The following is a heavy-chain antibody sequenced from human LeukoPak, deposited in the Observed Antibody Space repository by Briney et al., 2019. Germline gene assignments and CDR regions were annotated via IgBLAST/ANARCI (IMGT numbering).Heavy chain of an antibody. D-gene: IGHD3-10*01. V-gene: IGHV4-59*12. CDR2: IYYSGST. CDR3: ASGSGGGEYYFDY. Sequence: SETLSLTCTVSGGSISSYYWSWIRQPPGKGLEWIGYIYYSGSTNYNPSLKSRVTISVDTSKNQFSLKLSSVTAADTAVYYCASGSGGGEYYFDYWGQGTLVTVSS. J-gene: IGHJ4*02. CDR1: GGSISSYY.